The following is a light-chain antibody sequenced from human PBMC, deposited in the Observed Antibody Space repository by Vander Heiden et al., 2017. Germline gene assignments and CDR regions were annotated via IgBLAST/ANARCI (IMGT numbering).Light chain of an antibody. J-gene: IGLJ2*01. CDR2: EVT. CDR3: SSYTSSTTPVA. CDR1: SSYVGRYHR. V-gene: IGLV2-18*02. Sequence: QSALTQPRPVSGSPGQSVTLSCTVPSSYVGRYHRVSWYQRPPGTAPKLMIYEVTKRPSGVPDRFSGSKFGNTASLTSSGLQAEDEADYYCSSYTSSTTPVAFGGGTKLTVL.